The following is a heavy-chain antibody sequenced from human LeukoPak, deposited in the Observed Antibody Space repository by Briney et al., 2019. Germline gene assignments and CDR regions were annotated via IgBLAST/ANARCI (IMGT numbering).Heavy chain of an antibody. V-gene: IGHV1-2*02. D-gene: IGHD6-19*01. CDR3: ARADGSAWPTGEFDY. Sequence: ASVKVSCKASGYTFTGFYIHWVRQAPGQGLEWMGWINPNSGGTNYVQKFQGRVTMTRDTSISTAYMDLSRLRSDDTAVYYCARADGSAWPTGEFDYWGQGTLVTVSS. CDR2: INPNSGGT. J-gene: IGHJ4*02. CDR1: GYTFTGFY.